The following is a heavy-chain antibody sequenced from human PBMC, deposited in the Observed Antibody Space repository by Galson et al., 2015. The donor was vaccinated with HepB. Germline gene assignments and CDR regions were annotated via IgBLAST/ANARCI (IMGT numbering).Heavy chain of an antibody. CDR3: ARDQDWGRSDYFDY. V-gene: IGHV1-46*03. CDR2: INPSAGNT. Sequence: SVKVSCKASGYTFSTYYIHWVRQAPGPGLEWMGIINPSAGNTNYAQKFQGRVTMTRDTSTSTVYMELSSLRSEDTAVYYCARDQDWGRSDYFDYWGQGTLVTVSS. J-gene: IGHJ4*02. D-gene: IGHD7-27*01. CDR1: GYTFSTYY.